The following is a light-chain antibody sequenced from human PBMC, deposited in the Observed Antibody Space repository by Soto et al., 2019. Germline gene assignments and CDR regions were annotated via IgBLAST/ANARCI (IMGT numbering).Light chain of an antibody. Sequence: QSVLTQPPSVSGAPGQRVTISCTGGSSNIGTGYDVHWYQQLPGTAPKLLIYDNTNRPSGVPDRFSGSKSGTSASLAITGLQVEDEADYYCQSFDSSLSGYVFGTGTKLTVL. CDR1: SSNIGTGYD. CDR3: QSFDSSLSGYV. J-gene: IGLJ1*01. CDR2: DNT. V-gene: IGLV1-40*01.